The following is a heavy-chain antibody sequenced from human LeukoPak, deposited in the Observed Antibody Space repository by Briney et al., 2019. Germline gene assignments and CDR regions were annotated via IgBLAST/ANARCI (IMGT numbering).Heavy chain of an antibody. CDR3: ARAYCVGDCSVLHIYFDN. J-gene: IGHJ4*02. CDR1: GYSISSGYF. Sequence: SETLSLTCTVSGYSISSGYFWGWMRPPPGKGLEWIGIIYHSVTTHYNPSLKSRVTISLDTSKNQFSLKLSSVTAADTAVYYCARAYCVGDCSVLHIYFDNWGQGTLVTVSS. V-gene: IGHV4-38-2*02. D-gene: IGHD2-21*02. CDR2: IYHSVTT.